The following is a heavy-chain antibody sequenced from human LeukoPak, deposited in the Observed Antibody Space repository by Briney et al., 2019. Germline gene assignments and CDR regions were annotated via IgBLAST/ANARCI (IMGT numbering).Heavy chain of an antibody. J-gene: IGHJ4*02. V-gene: IGHV3-23*01. CDR3: VKDETGSSWYN. CDR1: GFTFSSYD. CDR2: IDGSGTGT. Sequence: PGGSLRLSCAASGFTFSSYDMHWVRQATGKGLEWVSAIDGSGTGTYYADSVKGRFTISRDNSKNTLYLQMNSLRAEDTAVYYCVKDETGSSWYNWGQGTLVTVSS. D-gene: IGHD6-13*01.